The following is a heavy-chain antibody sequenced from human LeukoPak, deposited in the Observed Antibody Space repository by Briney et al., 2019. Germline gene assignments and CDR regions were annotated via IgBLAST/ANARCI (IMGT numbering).Heavy chain of an antibody. V-gene: IGHV4-59*01. CDR2: VHDSGST. J-gene: IGHJ6*03. CDR1: GDSISSYF. D-gene: IGHD2-2*02. CDR3: ARVGYCSSTSCYTGYYYMDV. Sequence: SETLSLTCTVSGDSISSYFWTWIRQSPGKGLEWIGYVHDSGSTNYNPSLESRVTISADTSKNQFSLKLTSVTAADTAVYYCARVGYCSSTSCYTGYYYMDVWGKGTTVTVSS.